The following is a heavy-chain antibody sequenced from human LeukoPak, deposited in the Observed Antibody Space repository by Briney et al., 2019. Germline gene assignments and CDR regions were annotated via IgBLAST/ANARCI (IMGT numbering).Heavy chain of an antibody. V-gene: IGHV3-30*04. Sequence: GKSPRLSCVASGFTFSSYAMHWVRQAPGQGLEWVAVISYDGSNKFYVDSVKGRFTISRDNSKNTLYLQMNSLRGDDTAVYYCAREEWLRPDTTYPFDYWGQGTLVTVSS. CDR3: AREEWLRPDTTYPFDY. J-gene: IGHJ4*02. D-gene: IGHD5-12*01. CDR1: GFTFSSYA. CDR2: ISYDGSNK.